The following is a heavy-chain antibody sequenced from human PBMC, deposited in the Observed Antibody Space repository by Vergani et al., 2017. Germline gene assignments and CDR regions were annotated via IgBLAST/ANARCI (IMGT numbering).Heavy chain of an antibody. V-gene: IGHV3-30*02. J-gene: IGHJ4*02. CDR2: IRYDGSNK. CDR3: ARDYYDSSGYFYY. Sequence: VQLVESGGGLVQPGRSLRLSCAASGFTFSSYGMHWVRQAPGKGLEWVAFIRYDGSNKYYADSVKGRFTISRDNSKNTLYLQMNSLRAEDTAVYYCARDYYDSSGYFYYWGQGTLVTVSS. CDR1: GFTFSSYG. D-gene: IGHD3-22*01.